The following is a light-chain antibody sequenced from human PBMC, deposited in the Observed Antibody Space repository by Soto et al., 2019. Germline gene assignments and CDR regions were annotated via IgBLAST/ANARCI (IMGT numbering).Light chain of an antibody. CDR1: SSDVGGFNY. V-gene: IGLV2-14*03. CDR2: DVT. Sequence: QSVLTQPASVSGSPGQSITISCTGTSSDVGGFNYVSWYQQHPGKAPKLMIYDVTNRPSGVSYRFSGSKSGNTASLTISGLQAEDEADYYCNSYTSSGTYVFGTVTKVTVL. J-gene: IGLJ1*01. CDR3: NSYTSSGTYV.